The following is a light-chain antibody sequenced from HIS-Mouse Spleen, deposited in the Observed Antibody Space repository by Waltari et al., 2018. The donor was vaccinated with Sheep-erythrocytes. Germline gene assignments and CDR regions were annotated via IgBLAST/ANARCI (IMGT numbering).Light chain of an antibody. Sequence: IVLTQSPGTLSLSPGERATLSCRASQSVSRSYLAWYQQKPGQAPRLLIYGASSRATGIPDRFSGSGSGTDFTLTINRLEPEDFAVYYCQQYGSSPFTFGPGTKVDIK. J-gene: IGKJ3*01. CDR1: QSVSRSY. CDR3: QQYGSSPFT. CDR2: GAS. V-gene: IGKV3-20*01.